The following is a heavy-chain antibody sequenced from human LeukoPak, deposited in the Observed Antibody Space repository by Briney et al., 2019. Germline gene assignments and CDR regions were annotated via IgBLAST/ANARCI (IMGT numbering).Heavy chain of an antibody. J-gene: IGHJ4*02. CDR1: GGSISSYY. V-gene: IGHV4-59*08. Sequence: SETLSLTCTVSGGSISSYYWSWIRQPPGKGLEWIGYMFYSGSTNYNPSLKSRVTISVDTSKNQFSLKLSSVTAADTAVYYCARRGSSSWEIDYWGQGALVTVSS. CDR2: MFYSGST. D-gene: IGHD6-13*01. CDR3: ARRGSSSWEIDY.